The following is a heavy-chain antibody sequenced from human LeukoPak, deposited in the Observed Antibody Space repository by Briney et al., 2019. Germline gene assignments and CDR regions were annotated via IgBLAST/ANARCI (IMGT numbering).Heavy chain of an antibody. Sequence: SVKVSCKASGGTFSSYAISWVRQAPGQGLEWMGGIIPIFGTANYAEKFQGRVTITADESTSTAYMELSSLRSEDTAVYYCARAIQLWSPFDYWGQGTLVTVSS. CDR3: ARAIQLWSPFDY. V-gene: IGHV1-69*13. D-gene: IGHD5-18*01. J-gene: IGHJ4*02. CDR2: IIPIFGTA. CDR1: GGTFSSYA.